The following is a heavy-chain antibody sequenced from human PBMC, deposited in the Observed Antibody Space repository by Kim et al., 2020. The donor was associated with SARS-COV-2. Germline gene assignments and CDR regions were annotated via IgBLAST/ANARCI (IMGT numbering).Heavy chain of an antibody. J-gene: IGHJ4*02. Sequence: GGSLRLSCAASGFTFSSYSMNWVRQAPGKGLEWVSSISSSSSYIYYADSVKGRFTISRDNAKNSLYLQMNSLRAEDTAVYYCARDGVGGYDAVDYWGQGTLVTVSS. V-gene: IGHV3-21*01. D-gene: IGHD5-12*01. CDR3: ARDGVGGYDAVDY. CDR1: GFTFSSYS. CDR2: ISSSSSYI.